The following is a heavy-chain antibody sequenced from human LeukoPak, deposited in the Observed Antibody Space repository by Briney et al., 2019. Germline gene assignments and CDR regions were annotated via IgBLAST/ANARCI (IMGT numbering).Heavy chain of an antibody. Sequence: KPSETLSLTCAVYGGSFSGYYWSWIRQPPGKGLEWIGEINHSGSTNYNPPLKSRVTISVDTSKNQFSLKLSSVTAADTAVYYCARDYEVVAATRDNWFDPWGQGTLVTVSS. CDR2: INHSGST. CDR3: ARDYEVVAATRDNWFDP. V-gene: IGHV4-34*01. J-gene: IGHJ5*02. CDR1: GGSFSGYY. D-gene: IGHD2-15*01.